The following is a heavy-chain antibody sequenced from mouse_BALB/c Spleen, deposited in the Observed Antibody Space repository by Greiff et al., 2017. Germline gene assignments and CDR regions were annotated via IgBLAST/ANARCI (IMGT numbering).Heavy chain of an antibody. J-gene: IGHJ4*01. CDR2: IWSDGST. V-gene: IGHV2-6-2*01. Sequence: QVQLQQSGPDLVAPSQSLSLTCTVSGFSLTSYGVHWVRQPPGKGLEWLVVIWSDGSTTYNSALKSRLSISKDNSKSQVFLKMNSLQTDDTAMYYCARHEVGSYAMDYWGQGTSVTVSS. CDR3: ARHEVGSYAMDY. CDR1: GFSLTSYG. D-gene: IGHD1-1*01.